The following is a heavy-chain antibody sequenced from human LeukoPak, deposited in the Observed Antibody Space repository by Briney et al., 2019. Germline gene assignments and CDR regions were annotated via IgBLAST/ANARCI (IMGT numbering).Heavy chain of an antibody. Sequence: GGSLRLSCAASGFTFSSYAMSWVRQAPGKGLEWVSGISGSGGSTYYADSVKGRFTISRDSPKNTVYLQMNSLRVEDTALYYCAKVTFLRGCGSTSCFPFDYWGQGTLVTVSS. CDR3: AKVTFLRGCGSTSCFPFDY. CDR1: GFTFSSYA. CDR2: ISGSGGST. V-gene: IGHV3-23*01. J-gene: IGHJ4*02. D-gene: IGHD2-2*01.